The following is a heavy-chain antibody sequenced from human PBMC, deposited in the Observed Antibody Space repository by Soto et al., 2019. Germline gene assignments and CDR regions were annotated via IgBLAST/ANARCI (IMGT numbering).Heavy chain of an antibody. CDR2: MNPNSGNT. CDR1: GYTFTSYD. J-gene: IGHJ5*02. CDR3: ARDHTYYDFWSGYSQPNWFDP. D-gene: IGHD3-3*01. V-gene: IGHV1-8*01. Sequence: ASVKVSCKASGYTFTSYDINWVRQATGQGLEWMGWMNPNSGNTGYAQKFQGRVTMTRNTSISTAYMELSSLRSEDTAVYYCARDHTYYDFWSGYSQPNWFDPWGQGTLVTVSS.